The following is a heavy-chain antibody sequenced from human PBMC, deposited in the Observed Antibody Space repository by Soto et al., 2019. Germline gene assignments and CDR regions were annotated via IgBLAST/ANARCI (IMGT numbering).Heavy chain of an antibody. CDR3: AGARQEYSYGYYYYYGMDV. J-gene: IGHJ6*02. CDR2: IYYSGST. Sequence: PSETLSLTCTVSGGSVSSGSYYWSWIRQPPGKGLEWIGYIYYSGSTNYNPSLKSRVTISVDTSKNQFSLKLSSVTAADTAVYYCAGARQEYSYGYYYYYGMDVWGQGTTVTVSS. V-gene: IGHV4-61*01. D-gene: IGHD5-18*01. CDR1: GGSVSSGSYY.